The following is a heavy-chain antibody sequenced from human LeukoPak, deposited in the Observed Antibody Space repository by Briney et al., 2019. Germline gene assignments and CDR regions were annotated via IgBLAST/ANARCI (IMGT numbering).Heavy chain of an antibody. CDR2: ISSNGVNT. Sequence: GGSLSLSCAASGLSFSTYVMHWVRQAPGKGLEYVSSISSNGVNTYYANSVKGRFTISRDNAKNTLHLQMGSLRVEDMAVYYCARASVTTTWHHLGYWGQGALVTVSS. CDR3: ARASVTTTWHHLGY. J-gene: IGHJ4*02. V-gene: IGHV3-64*01. D-gene: IGHD1-14*01. CDR1: GLSFSTYV.